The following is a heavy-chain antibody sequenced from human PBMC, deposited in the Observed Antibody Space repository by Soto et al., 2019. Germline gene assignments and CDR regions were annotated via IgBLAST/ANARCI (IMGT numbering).Heavy chain of an antibody. J-gene: IGHJ5*02. D-gene: IGHD2-2*01. Sequence: PSETLSLTCTVSGGSLKSGGYYWSWIRQHPGRGLEWIGYIYYTGRTYYNPSLESRVTFSVDTSKNQFSLKLSSVTAADTAVYYCARDVTSNHNCFALWGHGTLVTVS. CDR2: IYYTGRT. CDR1: GGSLKSGGYY. CDR3: ARDVTSNHNCFAL. V-gene: IGHV4-31*02.